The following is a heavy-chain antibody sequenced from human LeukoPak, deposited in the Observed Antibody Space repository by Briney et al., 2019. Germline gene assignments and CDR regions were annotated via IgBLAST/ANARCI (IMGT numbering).Heavy chain of an antibody. CDR1: GGSISNYY. V-gene: IGHV4-34*01. D-gene: IGHD4-23*01. J-gene: IGHJ4*02. CDR2: INHSGST. Sequence: SETLSLTCTVSGGSISNYYWSWIRQPPGKGLEWIGEINHSGSTNYNPSLKSRVTISVDTSKNQFSLKLSSVTAADTAVYYCAREGYGGNDDYWGQGTLVTVSS. CDR3: AREGYGGNDDY.